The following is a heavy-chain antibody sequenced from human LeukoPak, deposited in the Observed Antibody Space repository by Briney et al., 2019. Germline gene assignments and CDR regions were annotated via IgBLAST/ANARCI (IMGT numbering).Heavy chain of an antibody. J-gene: IGHJ4*02. CDR3: ARRNIYSSGWETFDY. CDR1: GYTFTSYG. Sequence: GASVKVSCKASGYTFTSYGISWVRQAPGQGLEWMGWISAYNGNTNYAQKFQGRVTMTRDMSTSTVYMELSSLRSEDTAVYYCARRNIYSSGWETFDYWGQGTLVTVSS. D-gene: IGHD6-19*01. CDR2: ISAYNGNT. V-gene: IGHV1-18*01.